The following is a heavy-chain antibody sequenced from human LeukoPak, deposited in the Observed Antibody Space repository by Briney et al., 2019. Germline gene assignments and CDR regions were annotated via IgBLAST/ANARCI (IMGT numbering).Heavy chain of an antibody. V-gene: IGHV6-1*01. CDR3: AADLYWFFDL. CDR2: TYYRSKWYN. D-gene: IGHD2-8*01. Sequence: PSQTLSLTCVISGDSVSSNTAAWNWIRQSPSRGLEWLGRTYYRSKWYNDYAVSVKSRITINPDTSKNLFSLHLNSVTPEDTAVYYCAADLYWFFDLWGRGTLVTVSS. J-gene: IGHJ2*01. CDR1: GDSVSSNTAA.